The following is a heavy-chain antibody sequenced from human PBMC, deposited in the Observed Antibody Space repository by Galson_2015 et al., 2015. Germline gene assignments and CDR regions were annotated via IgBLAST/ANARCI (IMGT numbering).Heavy chain of an antibody. CDR2: ISSSSSTI. Sequence: SLRLSCAASGFTFSSYSMNWVRQAPGKGLEWISYISSSSSTIYYADSVKGRFTISRDSAKNSLYLQMNSLRAEDTAVYYCARDPRREDASYYYDSSGLWRVSTYNWFDPWVQGTLLTVSS. CDR3: ARDPRREDASYYYDSSGLWRVSTYNWFDP. J-gene: IGHJ5*02. V-gene: IGHV3-48*01. CDR1: GFTFSSYS. D-gene: IGHD3-22*01.